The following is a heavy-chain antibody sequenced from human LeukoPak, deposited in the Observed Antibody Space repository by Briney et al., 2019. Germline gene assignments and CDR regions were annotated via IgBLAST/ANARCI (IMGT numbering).Heavy chain of an antibody. D-gene: IGHD6-13*01. CDR2: ISAYNGNT. CDR1: GYAFTSYG. V-gene: IGHV1-18*01. J-gene: IGHJ4*02. Sequence: ASVKVSCKASGYAFTSYGISWVRQAPGQGLEWMGWISAYNGNTNYAQKLQGRVTMTTDTSTSTAYMELRSLRSDDTAVYYCARAHSSSWSQEGDYWGQGTLVTVSS. CDR3: ARAHSSSWSQEGDY.